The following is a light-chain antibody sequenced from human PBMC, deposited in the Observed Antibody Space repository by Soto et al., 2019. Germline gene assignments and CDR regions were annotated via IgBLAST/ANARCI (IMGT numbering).Light chain of an antibody. CDR1: QGISSY. J-gene: IGKJ3*01. V-gene: IGKV1-9*01. CDR2: AAS. Sequence: IQLTQSPSSLSASVGDRVTITCRASQGISSYLAWYQQKPGKATKLLIYAASTLQSGVPSRFSGSGSGTDFSLSIRGLQPEDFATYYCQQLNSYPFTFGPGTKVDIK. CDR3: QQLNSYPFT.